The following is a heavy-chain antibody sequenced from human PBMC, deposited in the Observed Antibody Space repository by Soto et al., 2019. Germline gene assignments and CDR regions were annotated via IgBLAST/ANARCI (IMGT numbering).Heavy chain of an antibody. CDR1: GFTFDDYA. J-gene: IGHJ2*01. CDR3: AKDIAAAGTGSSWYFDL. V-gene: IGHV3-9*01. Sequence: EVQLVESGGGLVQPGRSLRLSCAASGFTFDDYAMHWVLQAPGKGLEWVSGISWYSGSIGYADSVKGRFTISRDNAKNSLYLQMNSLRAEDTALYYCAKDIAAAGTGSSWYFDLWGRGTLVTVSS. D-gene: IGHD6-13*01. CDR2: ISWYSGSI.